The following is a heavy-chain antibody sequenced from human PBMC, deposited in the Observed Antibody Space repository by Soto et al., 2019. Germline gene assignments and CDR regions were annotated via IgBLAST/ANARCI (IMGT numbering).Heavy chain of an antibody. CDR1: GGSISSYY. D-gene: IGHD3-9*01. CDR3: ARVVDYDILTGLDLRFDP. CDR2: IYYSGST. Sequence: PSETLSLTCTVSGGSISSYYWSWIRQPPGKGLEWIGYIYYSGSTNYNPSLKSRVTISVDTSKNQFSLKLSSVTAADTAVYYCARVVDYDILTGLDLRFDPWGQGTLVTVSA. J-gene: IGHJ5*02. V-gene: IGHV4-59*12.